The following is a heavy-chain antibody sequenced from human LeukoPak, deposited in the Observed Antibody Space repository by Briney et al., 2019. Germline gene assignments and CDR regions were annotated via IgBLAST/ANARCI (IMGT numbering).Heavy chain of an antibody. CDR2: ISSSSSTI. Sequence: PGGSLRLSCAASGFTFSSYSMNWVRQAPGKGLEWVSYISSSSSTIYYADSVKGRFTISRDNAKNSLYLQMNSLRAEDTAVYYCARPITVVRGVPSDYWGQGTLVTVSS. V-gene: IGHV3-48*01. CDR1: GFTFSSYS. D-gene: IGHD3-10*01. CDR3: ARPITVVRGVPSDY. J-gene: IGHJ4*02.